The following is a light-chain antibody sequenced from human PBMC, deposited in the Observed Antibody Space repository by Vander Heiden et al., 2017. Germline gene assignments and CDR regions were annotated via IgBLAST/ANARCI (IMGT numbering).Light chain of an antibody. CDR3: RQALQTPLT. CDR2: LGS. Sequence: DIVMTQSPLSLPVTPGEPASISCRSSQSLLHSNGYNYLDWYLQKPGQSPQLLIYLGSNRASGVPDRVSGRGSGTDFTLKISRVEAEDVGVYYCRQALQTPLTFGGGTKVEIK. V-gene: IGKV2-28*01. CDR1: QSLLHSNGYNY. J-gene: IGKJ4*01.